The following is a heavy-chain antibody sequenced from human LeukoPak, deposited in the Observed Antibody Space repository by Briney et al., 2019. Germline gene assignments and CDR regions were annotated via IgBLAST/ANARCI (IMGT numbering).Heavy chain of an antibody. CDR2: IIPIFGTA. D-gene: IGHD3-3*01. CDR3: ARAKGITIFGVAPSQRYFDY. J-gene: IGHJ4*02. Sequence: GASVTVSCKASGGTFSSYAISWVRQAPGQGLEWMGGIIPIFGTANYAQKFQGRVTITTDESTSTAYMELSSLRSEDTAVYYCARAKGITIFGVAPSQRYFDYWGQGTLVTVSS. CDR1: GGTFSSYA. V-gene: IGHV1-69*05.